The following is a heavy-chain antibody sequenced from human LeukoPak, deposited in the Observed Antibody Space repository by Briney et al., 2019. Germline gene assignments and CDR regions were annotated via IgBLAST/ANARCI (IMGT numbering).Heavy chain of an antibody. D-gene: IGHD6-6*01. CDR1: GDSISHGTYY. CDR3: AREFLASRRNWVDP. J-gene: IGHJ5*02. V-gene: IGHV4-61*02. Sequence: PSETLSLTCSVSGDSISHGTYYWSWIRQPAGQGLEWIGRIYTTGVTNYNPSLKTRVTISVDPSLNQFSLNLTPVTAADTAVYYCAREFLASRRNWVDPWGQGTLVTVSS. CDR2: IYTTGVT.